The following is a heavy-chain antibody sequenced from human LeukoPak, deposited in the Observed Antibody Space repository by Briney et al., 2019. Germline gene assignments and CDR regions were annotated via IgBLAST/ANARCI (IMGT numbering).Heavy chain of an antibody. CDR1: GFTFRKYW. V-gene: IGHV3-7*01. CDR2: IKQDGSEK. D-gene: IGHD6-19*01. Sequence: GGSLRLSCAASGFTFRKYWMAWVRQAPGKGLEWVANIKQDGSEKYYVDSVKGRFTISRDNAKNSLYLQMNSLRAEDTAVYYCARGGSGWYPYYFDCWGQGTLVTVSS. CDR3: ARGGSGWYPYYFDC. J-gene: IGHJ4*02.